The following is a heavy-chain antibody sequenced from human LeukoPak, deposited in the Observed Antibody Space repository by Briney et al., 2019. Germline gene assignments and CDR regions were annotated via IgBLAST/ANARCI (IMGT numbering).Heavy chain of an antibody. V-gene: IGHV1-2*02. D-gene: IGHD1-26*01. CDR2: INPNSGGT. Sequence: ASVKVSCKASGYTFTGYYMHWVRQAPGQGLEWMGWINPNSGGTNYAQKFQGRVTMTRDTSISTAYMKLSRLRSDDTAVYYCARAALIVGAYTFDYWGQGTLVTVSS. CDR1: GYTFTGYY. J-gene: IGHJ4*02. CDR3: ARAALIVGAYTFDY.